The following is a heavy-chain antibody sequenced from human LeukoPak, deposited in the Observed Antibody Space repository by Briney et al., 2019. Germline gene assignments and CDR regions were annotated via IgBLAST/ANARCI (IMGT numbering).Heavy chain of an antibody. CDR3: ARDSRYSRGVGDFDD. CDR2: IREDGSEK. J-gene: IGHJ4*02. CDR1: GFTFSSHW. Sequence: GGSLRLSCAASGFTFSSHWMSWVRQVAGKGLEWVAKIREDGSEKYYVDSVKGRFTISRDNAKNSLFLQMNSLRAEDTAVYYCARDSRYSRGVGDFDDWGQGTLVIVSS. V-gene: IGHV3-7*03. D-gene: IGHD5-18*01.